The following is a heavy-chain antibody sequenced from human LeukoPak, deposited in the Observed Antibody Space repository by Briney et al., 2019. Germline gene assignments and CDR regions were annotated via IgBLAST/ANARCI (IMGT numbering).Heavy chain of an antibody. CDR3: ARELDYYDSSGRLDY. Sequence: GGSLRLSCAASGFTFSSYSMNWVRQAPGKGLEWVSSISSSSSYIYYADSVKGRFTISRDNAKNSLYLQMNSLRAEDTAVYYCARELDYYDSSGRLDYWGQGILVTVSS. J-gene: IGHJ4*02. V-gene: IGHV3-21*01. CDR2: ISSSSSYI. CDR1: GFTFSSYS. D-gene: IGHD3-22*01.